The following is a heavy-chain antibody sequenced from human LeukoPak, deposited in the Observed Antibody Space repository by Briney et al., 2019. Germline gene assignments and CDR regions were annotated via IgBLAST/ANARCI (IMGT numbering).Heavy chain of an antibody. CDR2: IYYSGST. CDR3: AREGQYYDSSGFFYWYFDL. J-gene: IGHJ2*01. CDR1: GGSISSSSYY. D-gene: IGHD3-22*01. V-gene: IGHV4-39*07. Sequence: SETLSLTCTVSGGSISSSSYYWGWIRQPPGKGLEWIGSIYYSGSTYYNPSLKSRVTISVDTSKNQFSLKLSSVTAADTAVYYCAREGQYYDSSGFFYWYFDLWGRGTLVTVSS.